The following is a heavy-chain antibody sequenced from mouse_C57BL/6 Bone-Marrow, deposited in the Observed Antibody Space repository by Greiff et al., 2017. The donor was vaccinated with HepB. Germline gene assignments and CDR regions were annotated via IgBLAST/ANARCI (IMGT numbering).Heavy chain of an antibody. CDR1: GYTFTSYW. D-gene: IGHD4-1*01. CDR3: ARGEANWDAMDY. V-gene: IGHV1-50*01. CDR2: IDPSDSYT. Sequence: QVQLQQPGAELVKPGASVKLSCKASGYTFTSYWMQWVKQRPGQGLEWIGEIDPSDSYTNYNQKFKGKATLTVDTSSSTAYMLLSSLTSEDSAVYYCARGEANWDAMDYWDQGTSVTVSS. J-gene: IGHJ4*01.